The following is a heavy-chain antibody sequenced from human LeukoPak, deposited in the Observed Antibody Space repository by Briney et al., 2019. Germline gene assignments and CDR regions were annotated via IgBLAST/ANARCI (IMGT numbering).Heavy chain of an antibody. V-gene: IGHV1-2*06. CDR2: INPNSGGT. CDR1: GYSFADYY. Sequence: ASVKLSCTASGYSFADYYMHWVRQAPGQGLEWMGRINPNSGGTNYAEKFQGRVTMTRDTSISRAYMELNRLRSDDTAVYYCARVFHDSSGYYYDAFDIWGQGTMVTVSS. J-gene: IGHJ3*02. D-gene: IGHD3-22*01. CDR3: ARVFHDSSGYYYDAFDI.